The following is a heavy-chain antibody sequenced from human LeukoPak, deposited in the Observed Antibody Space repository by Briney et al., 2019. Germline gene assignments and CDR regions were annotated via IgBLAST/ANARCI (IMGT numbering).Heavy chain of an antibody. CDR1: GGSVSSGSYY. CDR2: TYYSGST. CDR3: ARVASGYDVFDI. Sequence: KPSETLSLTCTVSGGSVSSGSYYWSWIRQPPGKGLEWIGYTYYSGSTNYNPSLKSRVTISVDTSKNQFSLKLSSVTAADTAVFYCARVASGYDVFDIWGQGTMVTVSS. V-gene: IGHV4-61*01. J-gene: IGHJ3*02. D-gene: IGHD3-3*01.